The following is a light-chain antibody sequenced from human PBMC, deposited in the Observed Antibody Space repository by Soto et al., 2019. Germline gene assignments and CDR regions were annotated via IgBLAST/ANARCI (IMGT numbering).Light chain of an antibody. CDR1: QSITNIY. CDR2: GIS. Sequence: EIVLTQSPATLSLSPGERATLSCRASQSITNIYFAWYQQKPGQPPGPLIYGISMRATGVPDRFSGSGSGTDFTLTINRVEPEDFAVYYCEQYGYSPRTFGQGTKLEMK. J-gene: IGKJ2*01. CDR3: EQYGYSPRT. V-gene: IGKV3-20*01.